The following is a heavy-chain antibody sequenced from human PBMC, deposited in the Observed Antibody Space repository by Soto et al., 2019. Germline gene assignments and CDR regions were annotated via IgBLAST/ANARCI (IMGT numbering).Heavy chain of an antibody. D-gene: IGHD3-22*01. J-gene: IGHJ6*02. CDR1: GFILSGYD. CDR2: IGTAGDP. CDR3: ARAGYDSSGYYFYAMDV. Sequence: EEQLVESGGGLVQPGGSLRLSCVASGFILSGYDMHWVRQATGEGLEWVSAIGTAGDPYYSGSVKGRFTISRGNAENSVYLQMNSMRAVDTAMYYCARAGYDSSGYYFYAMDVWGPGTTVTVSS. V-gene: IGHV3-13*05.